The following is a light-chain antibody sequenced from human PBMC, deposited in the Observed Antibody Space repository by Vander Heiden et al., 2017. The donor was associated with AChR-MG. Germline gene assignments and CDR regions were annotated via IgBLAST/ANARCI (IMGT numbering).Light chain of an antibody. V-gene: IGKV3-15*01. Sequence: EIVMTQSPATLSVSPGERATLSCRASQSINNNLAWYQQKPGQAPRLLIYFASTRATGIPARFSGSGYGTDFTLTISRLQSEDFAVYYCQQYKNWPPYTFGQGTKLEIK. CDR3: QQYKNWPPYT. CDR1: QSINNN. CDR2: FAS. J-gene: IGKJ2*01.